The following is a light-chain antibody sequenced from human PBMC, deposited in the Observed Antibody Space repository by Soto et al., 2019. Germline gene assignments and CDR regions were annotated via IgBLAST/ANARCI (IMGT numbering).Light chain of an antibody. CDR3: QQYGSSPWT. CDR1: QSVSRSY. J-gene: IGKJ1*01. V-gene: IGKV3-20*01. Sequence: EILLTQSPCTLPLSPGERATLSCRASQSVSRSYLAWYQQKPGHAPRLLIYGASSRATGIPERFSGSGSGTDFTLTISRLEPEDFEVYYCQQYGSSPWTFGQGTKVDIK. CDR2: GAS.